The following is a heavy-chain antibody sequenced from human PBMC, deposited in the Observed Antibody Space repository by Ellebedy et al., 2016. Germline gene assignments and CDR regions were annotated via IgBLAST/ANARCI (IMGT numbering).Heavy chain of an antibody. V-gene: IGHV1-2*04. CDR2: INPNSGGT. J-gene: IGHJ6*02. CDR1: GYTFTGYY. D-gene: IGHD3-3*01. CDR3: ARGRREHNTIFGVVIILDYYYGMDV. Sequence: ASVKVSCKASGYTFTGYYMHWVRQAPGQGLEWMGWINPNSGGTNYAQKFQGWVTMTRDTSISTAYMELSRLRSDDTAVYYCARGRREHNTIFGVVIILDYYYGMDVWGQGTTVTVSS.